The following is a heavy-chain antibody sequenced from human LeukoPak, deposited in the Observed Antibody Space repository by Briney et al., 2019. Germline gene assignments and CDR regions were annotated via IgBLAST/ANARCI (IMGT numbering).Heavy chain of an antibody. CDR3: ARAVYCSSTSCHFYYFDY. V-gene: IGHV3-66*01. D-gene: IGHD2-2*01. J-gene: IGHJ4*02. CDR1: GFTVSSNY. Sequence: GGSLRLSCATSGFTVSSNYMSWVRQAPGKGLEWVSVLYSGGSTYYADSVKGRFTISRDNSKNTLYLQMGSLRAEDMAVYYCARAVYCSSTSCHFYYFDYWGQGTLVTVSS. CDR2: LYSGGST.